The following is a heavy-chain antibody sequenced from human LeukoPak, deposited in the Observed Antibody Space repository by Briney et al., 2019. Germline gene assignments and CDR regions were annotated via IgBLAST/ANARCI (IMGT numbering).Heavy chain of an antibody. CDR3: ARDHKPIAAAGSPPGY. D-gene: IGHD6-13*01. J-gene: IGHJ4*02. CDR2: ISYDGSNK. CDR1: GFTFSSYA. Sequence: PGGSLRLSCAASGFTFSSYAMHWVRQAPGKRLEWVAVISYDGSNKYYADSVKGRFTISRDNSKNTLYLQMNSLRAEDTAVYYCARDHKPIAAAGSPPGYWGQGALVTVSS. V-gene: IGHV3-30-3*01.